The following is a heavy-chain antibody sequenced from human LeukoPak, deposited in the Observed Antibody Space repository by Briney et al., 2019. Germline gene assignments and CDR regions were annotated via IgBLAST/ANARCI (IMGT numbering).Heavy chain of an antibody. V-gene: IGHV4-59*12. D-gene: IGHD3-10*01. CDR3: ARGGPYYYGSGSLKGAFDI. CDR2: IYYSGST. Sequence: KPSETLSLTCTVSGGSISSYYWSWIRQPPGKGLEWIGYIYYSGSTNYNPSLKSRVTISVDTSKNQFSLKLSSVTAADTAVYYCARGGPYYYGSGSLKGAFDIWGQGTMVTVSS. CDR1: GGSISSYY. J-gene: IGHJ3*02.